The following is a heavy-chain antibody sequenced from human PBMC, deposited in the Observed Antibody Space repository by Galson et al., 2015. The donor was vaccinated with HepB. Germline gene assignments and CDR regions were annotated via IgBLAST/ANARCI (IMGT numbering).Heavy chain of an antibody. CDR3: ARASVVGATIDY. D-gene: IGHD1-26*01. Sequence: SLRLSCAASGFTFSSYGMHWVRQAPGKGLEWVAVIWYDGSNKYYADSVKGRFTISRDNSKNTLYLQMNSLRAEDTAVYYCARASVVGATIDYWGQGTLVTVSS. CDR1: GFTFSSYG. V-gene: IGHV3-33*08. CDR2: IWYDGSNK. J-gene: IGHJ4*02.